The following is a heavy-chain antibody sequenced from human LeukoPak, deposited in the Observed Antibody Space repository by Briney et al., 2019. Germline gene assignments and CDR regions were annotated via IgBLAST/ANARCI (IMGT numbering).Heavy chain of an antibody. V-gene: IGHV3-7*01. CDR1: GFTFSSYW. J-gene: IGHJ6*03. CDR2: IKQDGSEK. CDR3: ARDRYYYDSSGRNYYYMDV. D-gene: IGHD3-22*01. Sequence: GSLRLSCAASGFTFSSYWMSWVRQAPGKGLEWVANIKQDGSEKYYVDSVKGRFTISRDNAKNSLYLQMNSLRAKDTAVYYCARDRYYYDSSGRNYYYMDVWGKGTTVTVSS.